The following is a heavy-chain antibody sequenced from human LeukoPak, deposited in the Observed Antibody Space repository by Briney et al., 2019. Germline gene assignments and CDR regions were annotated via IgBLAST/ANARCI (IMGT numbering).Heavy chain of an antibody. Sequence: LAGGSPRLSCAASGFVVSTNYMTWVRQPPGKGLEWVSVIYKDGRTFYTDSVKGRFTISRDNSKNTVYLQMSSLRVEDTAVYYCAKSLTYYYENSDSIWGQGTLVTVSS. CDR3: AKSLTYYYENSDSI. CDR1: GFVVSTNY. J-gene: IGHJ4*02. CDR2: IYKDGRT. V-gene: IGHV3-53*01. D-gene: IGHD3-22*01.